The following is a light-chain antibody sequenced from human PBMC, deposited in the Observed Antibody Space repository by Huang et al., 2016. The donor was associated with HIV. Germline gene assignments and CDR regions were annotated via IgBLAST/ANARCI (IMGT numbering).Light chain of an antibody. CDR2: AAS. V-gene: IGKV1-NL1*01. J-gene: IGKJ2*01. CDR1: QGISNS. Sequence: DIQMTQSPSSLSASVGDRVTITCRATQGISNSLAWYQQKPGKAPTLLLYAASTLQSGVPSSFSGSGSGTEYTLTIDSLQPEDFATYYCQQYYTLPYTFGQGTRLEIK. CDR3: QQYYTLPYT.